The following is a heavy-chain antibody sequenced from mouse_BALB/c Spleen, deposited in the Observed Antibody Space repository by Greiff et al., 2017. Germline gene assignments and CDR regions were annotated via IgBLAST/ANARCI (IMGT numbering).Heavy chain of an antibody. D-gene: IGHD5-1*01. Sequence: EVKLMESGGGLVKPGGSLKLSCAASGFTFSSYAMSWVRQTPEKRLEWVATISSGGSYTYYPDSVKGRFTISRDNAKNTLYLQMSSLRSEDTAMYYCAREYMDYWGQGTSVTVSS. J-gene: IGHJ4*01. CDR1: GFTFSSYA. CDR2: ISSGGSYT. V-gene: IGHV5-9-3*01. CDR3: AREYMDY.